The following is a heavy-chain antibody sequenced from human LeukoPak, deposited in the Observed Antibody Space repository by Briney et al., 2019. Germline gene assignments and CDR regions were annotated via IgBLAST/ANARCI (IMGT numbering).Heavy chain of an antibody. CDR1: GFTSDDYA. V-gene: IGHV3-43D*03. CDR2: ISWDGGRT. Sequence: GGSLTLSCAASGFTSDDYAMHWVRQAQGKGLEWVSLISWDGGRTYYADSVKGRFTISRDNSKNSLYLQMNSLRAEDTALYYCAKMGTSGYQSDYWGQGTLVTVSS. D-gene: IGHD3-3*01. CDR3: AKMGTSGYQSDY. J-gene: IGHJ4*02.